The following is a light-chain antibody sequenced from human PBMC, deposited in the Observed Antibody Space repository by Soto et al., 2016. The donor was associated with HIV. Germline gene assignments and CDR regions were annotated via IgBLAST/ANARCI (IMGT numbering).Light chain of an antibody. J-gene: IGKJ2*01. CDR2: KAS. CDR1: QSVSWW. V-gene: IGKV1-5*03. CDR3: QQSHSTPYT. Sequence: DTQMTQSPSTPSASVGDRVTITCRASQSVSWWLAWYQQKPGKAPKLLMYKASTLESGVPLRFSGSGSGTEFTLTVSSLQPDDFATYYCQQSHSTPYTFGQGTKLEIK.